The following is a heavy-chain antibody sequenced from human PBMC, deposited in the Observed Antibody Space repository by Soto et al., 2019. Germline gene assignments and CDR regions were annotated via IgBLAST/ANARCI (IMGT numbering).Heavy chain of an antibody. CDR3: ARDHLDYGDLKPHYYGMDV. V-gene: IGHV4-59*01. D-gene: IGHD4-17*01. Sequence: KTSETLSLTCTVSGGSISSYYWSWIRQPPGKGLEWIGYIYYSGSTNYNPSLKSRVTISVDTSKNQFSLKLSSVTAADTAVYYCARDHLDYGDLKPHYYGMDVWG. CDR1: GGSISSYY. J-gene: IGHJ6*01. CDR2: IYYSGST.